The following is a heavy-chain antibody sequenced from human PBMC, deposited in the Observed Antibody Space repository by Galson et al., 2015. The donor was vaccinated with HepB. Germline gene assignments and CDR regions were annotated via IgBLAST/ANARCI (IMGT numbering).Heavy chain of an antibody. CDR2: IFSGGDT. Sequence: SLRLSCAASGFIVSGNYMSWVRQAPGKGLEWVSVIFSGGDTYYADSVEGRFTISRDNSKNTVYLQMNSLRAEDTAIYYCARGYSKSWFSGLGYWGQGTLVTVSS. J-gene: IGHJ4*02. CDR3: ARGYSKSWFSGLGY. CDR1: GFIVSGNY. D-gene: IGHD5-12*01. V-gene: IGHV3-53*01.